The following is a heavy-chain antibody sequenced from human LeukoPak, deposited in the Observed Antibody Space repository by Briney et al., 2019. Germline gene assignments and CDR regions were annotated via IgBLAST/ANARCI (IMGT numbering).Heavy chain of an antibody. V-gene: IGHV4-38-2*02. Sequence: SETLSLTCTVSGYSISSGYYWGWIRQPPGKGLEWIGSIYHSGSTYYNPSLKSRVTISVDTSKNQFSLKLSSVTAADTAVYYCAREGQVITMVRGVTRENWFDPWGQGTLVTVSS. CDR2: IYHSGST. CDR1: GYSISSGYY. J-gene: IGHJ5*02. D-gene: IGHD3-10*01. CDR3: AREGQVITMVRGVTRENWFDP.